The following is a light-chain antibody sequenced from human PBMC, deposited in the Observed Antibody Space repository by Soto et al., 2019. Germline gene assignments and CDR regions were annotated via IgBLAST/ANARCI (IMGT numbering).Light chain of an antibody. V-gene: IGKV1-27*01. CDR3: QTYSSALWT. CDR2: GAS. Sequence: DIQMTQSPSSLSASVGERVTFSCRARRGITHFLAWYQQKPGKVPKLLIYGASTLQSGVPSRFSGSGSGTEFTLTITILQPEDVATYFCQTYSSALWTFGQGTRVEIK. J-gene: IGKJ1*01. CDR1: RGITHF.